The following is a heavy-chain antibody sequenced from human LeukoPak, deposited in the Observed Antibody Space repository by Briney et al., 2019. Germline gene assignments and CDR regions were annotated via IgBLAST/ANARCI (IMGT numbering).Heavy chain of an antibody. Sequence: PGGSLRLSCAASGFTFSSSAMSWVRQAPGKGLEWVSSISGSGSGRSTYYADSVKGRFTISRDNSKNTLFLQMNSLRAEDTAVYYCAKGAMVRGVLDYWGQGTLVTVSS. J-gene: IGHJ4*02. CDR2: ISGSGSGRST. V-gene: IGHV3-23*01. CDR3: AKGAMVRGVLDY. D-gene: IGHD3-10*01. CDR1: GFTFSSSA.